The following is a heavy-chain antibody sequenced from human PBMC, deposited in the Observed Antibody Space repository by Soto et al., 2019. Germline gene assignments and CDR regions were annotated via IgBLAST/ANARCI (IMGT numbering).Heavy chain of an antibody. Sequence: PGGSLRLSCAASGFTFSSYSMNWVRQAPGKGLEWVSSISSSSSYIYYADSVKGRFTISRDNAKNSLYLQMNSLRAEDTAVYYCARDIGYCSSTSCYPYYGMDVWGQGTTVTVSS. D-gene: IGHD2-2*01. CDR1: GFTFSSYS. CDR2: ISSSSSYI. V-gene: IGHV3-21*01. J-gene: IGHJ6*02. CDR3: ARDIGYCSSTSCYPYYGMDV.